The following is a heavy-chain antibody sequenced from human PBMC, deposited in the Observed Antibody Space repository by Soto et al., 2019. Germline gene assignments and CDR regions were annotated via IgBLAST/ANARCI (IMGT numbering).Heavy chain of an antibody. CDR3: AHKRGYYDFWSGYAP. CDR1: GFSLSTSGVG. D-gene: IGHD3-3*01. CDR2: IYWDDDK. Sequence: QITLKESGPPLVKPTQTLTLTCTFSGFSLSTSGVGVGWIRQPPGKALKWLALIYWDDDKRYSPSLKSRLTITKYTSKNQVVLTMTNMDPVDTATYYCAHKRGYYDFWSGYAPWGQGTLVTVSS. J-gene: IGHJ5*02. V-gene: IGHV2-5*02.